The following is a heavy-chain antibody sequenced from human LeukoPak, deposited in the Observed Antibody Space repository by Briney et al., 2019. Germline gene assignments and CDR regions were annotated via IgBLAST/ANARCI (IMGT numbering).Heavy chain of an antibody. V-gene: IGHV1-18*01. Sequence: GASVKVSCKASGYTFTNYGITWVRQAPGQGLEWMGWTSSYNGNTNYAQKFQGRVTMTTDTSTSTAYMELRSLTSDDTAVYYCARYRQGGYWGQGTLVTVSS. CDR1: GYTFTNYG. CDR2: TSSYNGNT. CDR3: ARYRQGGY. D-gene: IGHD3-16*02. J-gene: IGHJ4*02.